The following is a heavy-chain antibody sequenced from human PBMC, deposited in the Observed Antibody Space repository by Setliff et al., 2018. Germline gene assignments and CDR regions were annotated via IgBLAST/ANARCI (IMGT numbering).Heavy chain of an antibody. CDR2: ISSSSSFI. D-gene: IGHD6-13*01. CDR3: ARAVAAAGN. CDR1: GFSFDDYA. J-gene: IGHJ4*02. Sequence: GGSLRLSCAASGFSFDDYAMHWVRQAPGKGLEWVSSISSSSSFIYYADSVKGRFTISRDNAKNSLFLQMNSLRAEDTAVYYCARAVAAAGNWGQGTLVTVSS. V-gene: IGHV3-21*01.